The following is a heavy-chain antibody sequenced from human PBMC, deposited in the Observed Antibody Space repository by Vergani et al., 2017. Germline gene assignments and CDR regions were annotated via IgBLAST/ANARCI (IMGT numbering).Heavy chain of an antibody. V-gene: IGHV5-51*01. D-gene: IGHD1-1*01. CDR2: IYPADSDT. CDR1: EYSFGNYW. Sequence: EVELVQSGPELRKPGESLKISCKGYEYSFGNYWIGWVRQMPGKGLEWMGIIYPADSDTRYSPSFQGQVTISADKSISTAFLQWDGLKASDTALYYCARHTTYTDSWGQGTLVTVSS. J-gene: IGHJ4*02. CDR3: ARHTTYTDS.